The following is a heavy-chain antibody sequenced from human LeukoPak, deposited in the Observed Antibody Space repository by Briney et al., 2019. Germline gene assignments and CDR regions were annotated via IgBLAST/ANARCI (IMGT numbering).Heavy chain of an antibody. CDR1: GGSISSGDYY. V-gene: IGHV4-30-4*01. CDR3: ARLPTYLQYSSSWGVDY. CDR2: IYYSGST. J-gene: IGHJ4*02. Sequence: PSQTLSLTCTVPGGSISSGDYYWSWIRQPPGKGLEWIGYIYYSGSTYYNPSLKSRVTISVDTSKNQFSLKLSSVTAADTAVYYCARLPTYLQYSSSWGVDYWGQGTLVTVSS. D-gene: IGHD6-6*01.